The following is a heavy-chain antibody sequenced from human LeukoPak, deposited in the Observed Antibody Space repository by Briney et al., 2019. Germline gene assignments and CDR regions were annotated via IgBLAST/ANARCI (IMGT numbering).Heavy chain of an antibody. D-gene: IGHD3-22*01. CDR3: ASFTYYYDSSGSDY. Sequence: SETLSLTCAVSGYSISSGYYWGWIRQPPGKGLEWIGSIHHSGSTYYNPSLKSRVTMSVDTSKNQFSLKLSSVTAADTAVYYCASFTYYYDSSGSDYWGQGTLVTVSS. J-gene: IGHJ4*02. CDR1: GYSISSGYY. CDR2: IHHSGST. V-gene: IGHV4-38-2*01.